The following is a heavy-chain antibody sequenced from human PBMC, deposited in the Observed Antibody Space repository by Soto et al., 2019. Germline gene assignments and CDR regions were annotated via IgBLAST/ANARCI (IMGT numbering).Heavy chain of an antibody. CDR2: VNPILSLS. CDR3: ATSYGSGYRAFDY. CDR1: GDTFSFYS. D-gene: IGHD3-10*01. Sequence: QVQLVQSGAEVKRPGSSVKGSCKASGDTFSFYSINWVRQAPGLGLEWMGRVNPILSLSNYAQRFQGRVTMTADKSTSTAYMVISSLRSEDTAIYYCATSYGSGYRAFDYWGQGAQVIVSS. V-gene: IGHV1-69*02. J-gene: IGHJ4*02.